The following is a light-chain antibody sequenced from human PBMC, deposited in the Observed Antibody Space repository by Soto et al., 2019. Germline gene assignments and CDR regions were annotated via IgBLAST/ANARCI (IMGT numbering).Light chain of an antibody. Sequence: DIQLTQSPSFLSASVGDRVTVTCRASQGISSYLAWYQQKPGKAPKLLIYAASTLQSGVPSRFSGSGSGTEFTLTIRSLQTEDFATYDCQQFNSFPRTFGLGTKVEIK. CDR1: QGISSY. CDR3: QQFNSFPRT. J-gene: IGKJ1*01. CDR2: AAS. V-gene: IGKV1-9*01.